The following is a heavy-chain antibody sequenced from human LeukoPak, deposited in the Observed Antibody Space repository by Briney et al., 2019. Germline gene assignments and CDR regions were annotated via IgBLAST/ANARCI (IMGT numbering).Heavy chain of an antibody. CDR2: ISWNSGSI. J-gene: IGHJ4*02. V-gene: IGHV3-9*01. CDR3: AKDRGYSGYDSPDY. D-gene: IGHD5-12*01. CDR1: GFTFDDYA. Sequence: GRSLRLSCAASGFTFDDYAMHWVRQAPGKGLEWVSGISWNSGSIGYADSVKGRFTISRDNAKNSLYLQMNSLRAEDTALYYCAKDRGYSGYDSPDYWGQGTLVTVSS.